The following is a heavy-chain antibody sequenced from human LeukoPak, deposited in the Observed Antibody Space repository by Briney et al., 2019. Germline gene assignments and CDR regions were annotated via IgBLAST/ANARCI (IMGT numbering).Heavy chain of an antibody. CDR3: ARDLEYSSGWYDGNAFDI. J-gene: IGHJ3*02. V-gene: IGHV3-21*01. D-gene: IGHD6-19*01. CDR1: GFTFSSYS. CDR2: ITSSSSYI. Sequence: PGGSLRLSCAASGFTFSSYSMNWVRQAPGKGLEWVSSITSSSSYIYYADSVKGRFTISRDNAKNSLYLQMNSLRAEDTAVYYCARDLEYSSGWYDGNAFDIWGQGTMVTVSS.